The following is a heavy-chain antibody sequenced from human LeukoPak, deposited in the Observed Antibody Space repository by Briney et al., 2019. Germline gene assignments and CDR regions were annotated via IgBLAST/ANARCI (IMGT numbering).Heavy chain of an antibody. CDR1: GFTFSSYW. V-gene: IGHV3-7*01. Sequence: GGSLRLSCAASGFTFSSYWMSWVRQAPGKGLEWVANIKQDGSEKYYVDSVKGRFTISRDNAKNSLYLQMNSLRAEDTAVYYCASGNIDNYYDSSGYYWFNYWGQGTLVTVSS. J-gene: IGHJ4*02. D-gene: IGHD3-22*01. CDR2: IKQDGSEK. CDR3: ASGNIDNYYDSSGYYWFNY.